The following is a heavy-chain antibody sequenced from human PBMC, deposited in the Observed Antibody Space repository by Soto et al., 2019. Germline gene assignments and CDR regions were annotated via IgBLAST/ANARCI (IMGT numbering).Heavy chain of an antibody. V-gene: IGHV4-39*01. Sequence: SEARRVTCTGSAGLMSPSCYYWCWIRQPPGTGLEWIGSLYYSGRPYYNGYVKSRVALCVKTSKNQFSLKLSSVTAADTAVYYCARPGLLCDYYAMDICGQGTTVT. J-gene: IGHJ6*02. CDR1: AGLMSPSCYY. CDR3: ARPGLLCDYYAMDI. CDR2: LYYSGRP.